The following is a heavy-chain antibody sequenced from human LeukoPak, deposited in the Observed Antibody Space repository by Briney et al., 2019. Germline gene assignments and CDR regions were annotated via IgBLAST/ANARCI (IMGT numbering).Heavy chain of an antibody. J-gene: IGHJ3*02. D-gene: IGHD3-22*01. CDR2: ISSSSSYI. Sequence: GGSLRLSCAASGFTFSSYSMNWVRQAPGKGLEWVSSISSSSSYIYYADSVKGRFTISRDNAKNSLYLQMNSLRAEDTAVYYCARDQRRFYDSSGSYAFDIWGQGTMVTVSS. CDR3: ARDQRRFYDSSGSYAFDI. V-gene: IGHV3-21*01. CDR1: GFTFSSYS.